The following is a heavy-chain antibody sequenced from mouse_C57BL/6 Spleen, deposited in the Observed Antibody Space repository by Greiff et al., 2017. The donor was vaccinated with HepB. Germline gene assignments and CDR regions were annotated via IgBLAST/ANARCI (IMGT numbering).Heavy chain of an antibody. D-gene: IGHD1-1*01. CDR2: IYPGDGDT. CDR1: GYAFSSYW. Sequence: QVQLQQSGAELVKPGASVKISCKASGYAFSSYWMNWVKQRPGKGLEWIGQIYPGDGDTNYTGKFKGKATLTADKSSSTAYMQRSSLTSEDSAVYFCARYYYGSSPYYFDYWGQGTTLTVSS. V-gene: IGHV1-80*01. J-gene: IGHJ2*01. CDR3: ARYYYGSSPYYFDY.